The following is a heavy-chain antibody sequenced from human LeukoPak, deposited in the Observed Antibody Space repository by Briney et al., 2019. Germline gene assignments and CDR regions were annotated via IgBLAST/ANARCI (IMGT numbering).Heavy chain of an antibody. Sequence: PSETLSLTCTVSGGSISSSSYYWGWIRQPPGKGLEWIGSIYYSGSIYYNPSLKSRVTISVDTSKNQFSLKLSSVTAADTAVYYCARRSRGYDILTGYYVYWFDPWGQGTLVTVSS. CDR2: IYYSGSI. CDR1: GGSISSSSYY. J-gene: IGHJ5*02. V-gene: IGHV4-39*01. D-gene: IGHD3-9*01. CDR3: ARRSRGYDILTGYYVYWFDP.